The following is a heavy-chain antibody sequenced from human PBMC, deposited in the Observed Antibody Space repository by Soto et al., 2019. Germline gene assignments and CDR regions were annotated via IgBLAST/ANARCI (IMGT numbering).Heavy chain of an antibody. J-gene: IGHJ4*02. Sequence: EVQLLESGGGLVQPGGSLRLSCAASRFTFSSYAMSWVRQAPGKGLEWVSAISDSGGSTYYADSVKGRFTISRDNSKNTLYLQMNSLRAEDTAVYYCAKDYSSGWFSYFAYWGQGTLVTVSS. CDR1: RFTFSSYA. CDR2: ISDSGGST. V-gene: IGHV3-23*01. D-gene: IGHD6-19*01. CDR3: AKDYSSGWFSYFAY.